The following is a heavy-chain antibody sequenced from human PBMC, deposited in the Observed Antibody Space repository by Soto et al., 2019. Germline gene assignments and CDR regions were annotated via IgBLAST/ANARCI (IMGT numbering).Heavy chain of an antibody. CDR3: AKDLEAAPGFDY. Sequence: GGSLRLSCVASGFTFSSYAMSWVRQAPGKGLEWVSAISGSGGSTYYADSVKGRFTISRDNSKNTLYLQMNSLRAEDTAVYYCAKDLEAAPGFDYWGQGTLVTVSS. J-gene: IGHJ4*02. CDR1: GFTFSSYA. V-gene: IGHV3-23*01. D-gene: IGHD6-13*01. CDR2: ISGSGGST.